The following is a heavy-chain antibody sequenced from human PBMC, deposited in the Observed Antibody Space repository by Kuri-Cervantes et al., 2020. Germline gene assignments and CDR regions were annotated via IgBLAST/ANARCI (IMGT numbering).Heavy chain of an antibody. V-gene: IGHV4-34*01. CDR1: GGSGSFSDYY. Sequence: SETLSLTCTSYGGSGSFSDYYWNWIRQPPGKGLEWIGRIHHSGSTYYSPSLKSRVTISVDTSKNQFSLKLSSVTAADTAVYYCARHKELDAFDIWGQGTMVTVSS. CDR3: ARHKELDAFDI. D-gene: IGHD1-7*01. CDR2: IHHSGST. J-gene: IGHJ3*02.